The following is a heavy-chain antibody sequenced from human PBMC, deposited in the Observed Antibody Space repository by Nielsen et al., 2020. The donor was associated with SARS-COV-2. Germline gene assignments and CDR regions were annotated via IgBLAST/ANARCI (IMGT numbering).Heavy chain of an antibody. J-gene: IGHJ3*02. V-gene: IGHV1-69*05. CDR1: GGTFSSYA. Sequence: SVKVSCRASGGTFSSYAISWVRQAPGQGLEWMGGIIPIFGTANYAQKLQGRVTMTTDTSTSTAYMELRSLRSDDTAVYYCARWEGGAFDIWGQGTMVTVSS. D-gene: IGHD1-26*01. CDR3: ARWEGGAFDI. CDR2: IIPIFGTA.